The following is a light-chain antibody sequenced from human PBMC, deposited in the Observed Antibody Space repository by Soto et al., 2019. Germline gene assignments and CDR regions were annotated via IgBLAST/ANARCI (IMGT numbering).Light chain of an antibody. CDR1: MRDVGAYNL. J-gene: IGLJ3*02. CDR3: SSYTSSSTPWV. V-gene: IGLV2-14*01. CDR2: EVS. Sequence: QSALTQPASVSGSPGQSITISCAGTMRDVGAYNLVSWYQQHPGRAPQLIIYEVSNRPSGVSNRFSGSKSGNTASLTISGLQAEDEADYYCSSYTSSSTPWVFGGGTKLTVL.